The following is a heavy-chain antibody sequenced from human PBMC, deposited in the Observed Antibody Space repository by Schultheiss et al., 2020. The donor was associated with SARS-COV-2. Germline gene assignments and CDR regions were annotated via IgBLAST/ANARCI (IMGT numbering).Heavy chain of an antibody. CDR2: IYYSGST. J-gene: IGHJ5*02. V-gene: IGHV4-39*07. D-gene: IGHD2-8*01. Sequence: SETLSLTCTVSGGSISSSSYYWGWIRQPPGKGLEWIGYIYYSGSTYYNPSLKSLVTISVDSSKNQFSLKLSSVTAADTAVYYCARGLHCTNGVCYRRTGWFDPWGQGTLVTVSS. CDR1: GGSISSSSYY. CDR3: ARGLHCTNGVCYRRTGWFDP.